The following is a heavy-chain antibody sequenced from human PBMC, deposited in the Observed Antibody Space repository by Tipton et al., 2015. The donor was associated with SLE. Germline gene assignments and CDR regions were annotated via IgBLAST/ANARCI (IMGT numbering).Heavy chain of an antibody. V-gene: IGHV4-61*02. CDR1: GGSISSGSYY. Sequence: TLSLTCTVSGGSISSGSYYWSWTRQPAGKGLEWIGGIYTSGRTNYNPSLKSRVSISVDTSKNQFSLNLRSVTAEDTAVYFCARIITRRQLWWAWFDPWGHGTLVTVSS. D-gene: IGHD2-21*01. CDR3: ARIITRRQLWWAWFDP. CDR2: IYTSGRT. J-gene: IGHJ5*02.